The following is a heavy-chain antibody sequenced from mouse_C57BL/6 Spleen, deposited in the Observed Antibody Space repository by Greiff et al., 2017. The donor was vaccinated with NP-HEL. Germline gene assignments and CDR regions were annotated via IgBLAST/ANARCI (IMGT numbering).Heavy chain of an antibody. CDR3: AKWGIYYDYDDAMDY. J-gene: IGHJ4*01. Sequence: VQLQQSGPELVKPGASVKISCKASGYAFSSSWMNWVKQRPGKGLEWIGRIYPGDGDTNYNGKSKGKAKMTADKSSSTAYMQLSSLTSEASAVYFCAKWGIYYDYDDAMDYWGQGTSVTVAS. V-gene: IGHV1-82*01. D-gene: IGHD2-4*01. CDR2: IYPGDGDT. CDR1: GYAFSSSW.